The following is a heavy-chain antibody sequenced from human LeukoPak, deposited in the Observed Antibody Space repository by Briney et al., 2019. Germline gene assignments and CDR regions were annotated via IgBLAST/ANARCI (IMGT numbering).Heavy chain of an antibody. CDR1: GFMFSDYA. CDR2: ISGSGGST. J-gene: IGHJ6*03. V-gene: IGHV3-23*01. CDR3: AKDFLLEWLFFMDV. D-gene: IGHD3-3*01. Sequence: GSLRLSCVASGFMFSDYAMSWVRQAPGKGLEWVSAISGSGGSTYYADSVKGRFTISRDNSKNTLYLQMNSLRAEDTAVYYCAKDFLLEWLFFMDVWGKGTTVTVSS.